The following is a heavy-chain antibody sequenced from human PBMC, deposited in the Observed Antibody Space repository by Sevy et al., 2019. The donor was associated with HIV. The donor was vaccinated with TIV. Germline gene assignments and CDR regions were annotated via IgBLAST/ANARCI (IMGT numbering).Heavy chain of an antibody. J-gene: IGHJ4*02. CDR3: GRDGGIRGGIALYPN. Sequence: GGSLRLSCAASGFTIDDYGMGWVRQVPGRGLEWISGITWDGDYANYGDSLKGRFTISRENAKNPLYLQMDSLTVEDTAIYYCGRDGGIRGGIALYPNWGQGTLVTVSS. CDR2: ITWDGDYA. D-gene: IGHD3-10*01. V-gene: IGHV3-20*04. CDR1: GFTIDDYG.